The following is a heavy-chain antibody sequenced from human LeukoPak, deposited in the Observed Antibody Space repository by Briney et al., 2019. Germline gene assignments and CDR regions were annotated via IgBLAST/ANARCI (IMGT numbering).Heavy chain of an antibody. D-gene: IGHD6-13*01. V-gene: IGHV3-21*01. CDR3: ARVYSSTWYVVFDY. J-gene: IGHJ4*02. CDR2: ISSSSSYI. Sequence: PGGSLRLSCAASGFTFSSYAMSWVRQAPGKGLEWVSSISSSSSYIYYADSVKGRFTVSRDNAKNSLYLQMNSLRAEDTAVYYCARVYSSTWYVVFDYWGQGTLVTVSS. CDR1: GFTFSSYA.